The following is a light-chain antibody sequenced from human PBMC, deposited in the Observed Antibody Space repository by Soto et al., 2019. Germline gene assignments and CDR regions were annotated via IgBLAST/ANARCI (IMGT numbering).Light chain of an antibody. V-gene: IGKV1-5*03. CDR1: QSISNW. Sequence: DIQMTQSPSTLSASVGDRVTITCRASQSISNWLAWYQQKPGKAPKLLIYKASTLQSGVPSRFSGSGSGADFTLTIISLQPDDFGTYYCQQYTSYYTFGQGTKLEIK. J-gene: IGKJ2*01. CDR2: KAS. CDR3: QQYTSYYT.